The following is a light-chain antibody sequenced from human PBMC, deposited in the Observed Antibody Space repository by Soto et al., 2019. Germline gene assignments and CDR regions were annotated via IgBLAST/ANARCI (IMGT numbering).Light chain of an antibody. V-gene: IGKV1-5*03. J-gene: IGKJ1*01. CDR3: QQYNSYSRT. CDR2: KAY. CDR1: QSINTW. Sequence: DIQMTQSPSTLSGSVGDRVTITCRASQSINTWLAWYQQKPGKAPKLLIYKAYSLESGVPSRFSGSGSGTEFTLTISSLQPDDFATYYCQQYNSYSRTFGQGTKVDIK.